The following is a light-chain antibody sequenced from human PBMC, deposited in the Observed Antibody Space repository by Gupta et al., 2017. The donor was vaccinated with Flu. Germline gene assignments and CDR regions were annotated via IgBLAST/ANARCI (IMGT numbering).Light chain of an antibody. CDR1: QSVSTY. CDR3: QQRSNWPT. J-gene: IGKJ4*01. CDR2: DAS. Sequence: PGERATLSCRASQSVSTYLAWYQQKPGQAPRLLIYDASNRATGIPARFSGSGSGTDFTLTISSLEPEDFAVYYCQQRSNWPTFGGGTKVEIK. V-gene: IGKV3-11*01.